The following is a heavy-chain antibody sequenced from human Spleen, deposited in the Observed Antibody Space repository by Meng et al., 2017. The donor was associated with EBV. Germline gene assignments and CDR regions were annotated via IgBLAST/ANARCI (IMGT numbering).Heavy chain of an antibody. V-gene: IGHV3-74*01. Sequence: EVHLVESGGGWVQPGGSLRLSCPVAGFIFSDYAWSWVRQAPGKGLEWVSRVNSDESSINYADSVKGRFTISRDNAKNTLYLQMSSLRVEDTAIYYCVRVRRTMIVGPQGGLDYWGPGALVTVS. D-gene: IGHD3-22*01. CDR2: VNSDESSI. CDR1: GFIFSDYA. CDR3: VRVRRTMIVGPQGGLDY. J-gene: IGHJ4*02.